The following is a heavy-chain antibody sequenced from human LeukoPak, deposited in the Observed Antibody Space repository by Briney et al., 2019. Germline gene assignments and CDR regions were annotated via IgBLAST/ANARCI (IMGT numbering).Heavy chain of an antibody. CDR3: AKDSSSWYGGYNWFDP. CDR2: ISGSGGST. J-gene: IGHJ5*02. CDR1: GFTFSSYG. D-gene: IGHD6-13*01. Sequence: QTGGSLRLSCAASGFTFSSYGMSWVCQAPGKGLEWVSAISGSGGSTYYADSVKGRFTISRDNSKNTLYLQMNSLRAEDTAVYYCAKDSSSWYGGYNWFDPWGQGTLVTVSS. V-gene: IGHV3-23*01.